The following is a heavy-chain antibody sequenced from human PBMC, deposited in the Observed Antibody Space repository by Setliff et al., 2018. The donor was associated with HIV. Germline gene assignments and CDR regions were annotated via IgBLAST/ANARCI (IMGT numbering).Heavy chain of an antibody. Sequence: SETLSLTCSVSGDSISSSSYYWDWIRQPPGKGLEWIGSIYNSGSTYYNPSLKSRVTISVDMSNNRFSLRLNSVTAADTAVYYCARQQHSSDLKIWNYWGQGTLVTVSS. D-gene: IGHD6-19*01. CDR2: IYNSGST. CDR3: ARQQHSSDLKIWNY. V-gene: IGHV4-39*01. J-gene: IGHJ4*02. CDR1: GDSISSSSYY.